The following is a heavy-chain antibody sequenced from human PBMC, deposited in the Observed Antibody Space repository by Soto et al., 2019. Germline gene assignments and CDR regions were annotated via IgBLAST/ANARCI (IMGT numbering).Heavy chain of an antibody. CDR2: IYPGDSDT. CDR3: ARRADSSGWYEEVYYFEY. Sequence: GESLKISCKGSGYSFTSYWIGWVRQMPGKGLEWMGIIYPGDSDTRYSPSFQGQVTISADKSISTTYLQWSSLKDSDTAMYYCARRADSSGWYEEVYYFEYWGQGTLVTVSS. V-gene: IGHV5-51*01. D-gene: IGHD6-19*01. J-gene: IGHJ4*02. CDR1: GYSFTSYW.